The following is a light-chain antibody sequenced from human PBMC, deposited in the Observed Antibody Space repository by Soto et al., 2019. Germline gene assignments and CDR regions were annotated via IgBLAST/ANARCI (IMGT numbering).Light chain of an antibody. CDR1: RDISSY. CDR2: AAS. V-gene: IGKV1-27*01. CDR3: QDYSAAPWT. Sequence: DIQMTQSPSSLSASVGDRVTITCRARRDISSYLAWYQQKPGKVPKVLIYAASTLQSGVPSRFSGSGSGTDFTLTISNLQPEDIATYYCQDYSAAPWTFGQGTKVEIK. J-gene: IGKJ1*01.